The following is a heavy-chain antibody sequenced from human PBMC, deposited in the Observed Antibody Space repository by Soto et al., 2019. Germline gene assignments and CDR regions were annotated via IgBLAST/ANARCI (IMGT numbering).Heavy chain of an antibody. CDR3: ARGGAHLYSSSWYGHQVFDWFGP. CDR2: ISAYNGNT. J-gene: IGHJ5*02. D-gene: IGHD6-13*01. CDR1: GYTFTSYG. V-gene: IGHV1-18*01. Sequence: ASVKVSCKASGYTFTSYGISWVRQAPGQGLEWMGWISAYNGNTNYAQKLQGRVTMTTDTSTSTAYMELRSLRSDDTAVYYCARGGAHLYSSSWYGHQVFDWFGPWGQGTLVTVSS.